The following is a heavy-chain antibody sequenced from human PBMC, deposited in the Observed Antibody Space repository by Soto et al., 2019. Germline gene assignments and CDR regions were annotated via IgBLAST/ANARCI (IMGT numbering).Heavy chain of an antibody. V-gene: IGHV1-69*01. D-gene: IGHD4-17*01. CDR2: IIPSFGTA. CDR3: ARAAVTTGDYYYGMSV. J-gene: IGHJ6*04. Sequence: QVQLVQSGAEVKKPGSSVKVSCKASGGTFSSDAISWVRHAPGQGLEWMGGIIPSFGTANYAQKFQGRVTITADESTSTAYMELSSLRSEATAVYDCARAAVTTGDYYYGMSVWGKGTTVTFAS. CDR1: GGTFSSDA.